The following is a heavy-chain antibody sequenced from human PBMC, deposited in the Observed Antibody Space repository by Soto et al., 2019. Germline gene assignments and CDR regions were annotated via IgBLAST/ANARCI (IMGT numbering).Heavy chain of an antibody. D-gene: IGHD1-1*01. Sequence: WETLSITCTVSGGSVSSGDHYWSWIRQPPGKGLEWIAYISHSGSASYNSSLKSRVTISIDMSKNQFSLRLRSVTAADTAVYYCARDRPDNLNSFDWFDPWGPGTLVTVSS. V-gene: IGHV4-61*08. CDR3: ARDRPDNLNSFDWFDP. J-gene: IGHJ5*02. CDR1: GGSVSSGDHY. CDR2: ISHSGSA.